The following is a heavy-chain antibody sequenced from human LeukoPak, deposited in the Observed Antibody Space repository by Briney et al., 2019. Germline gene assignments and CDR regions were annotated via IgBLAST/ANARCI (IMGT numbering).Heavy chain of an antibody. V-gene: IGHV1-69*13. CDR1: GGTFSSYA. D-gene: IGHD6-19*01. J-gene: IGHJ6*02. Sequence: ASVKVSCKASGGTFSSYAISWVRQAPGQGLEWMGGIIPIFGTANYAQKFQGRVTITADESMSTAYMELSSLRSEDTAVYYCARDLTQWLVPDYYYYGMDVWGQGTTVTVSS. CDR3: ARDLTQWLVPDYYYYGMDV. CDR2: IIPIFGTA.